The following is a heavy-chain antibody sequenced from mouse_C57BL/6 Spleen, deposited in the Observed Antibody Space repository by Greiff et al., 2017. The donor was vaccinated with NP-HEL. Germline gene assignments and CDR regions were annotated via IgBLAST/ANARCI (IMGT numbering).Heavy chain of an antibody. CDR2: IHPNSGST. J-gene: IGHJ2*01. Sequence: QVQLKQSGAELVKPGASVKLSCKASGYTFTSYWMHWVKQRPGQGLEWIGMIHPNSGSTNYNEKFKSKATLTVDKSSSTAYMQLSSLTSEDSAVYYCAREVGQGHFDYWGQGTTLTVSS. CDR3: AREVGQGHFDY. V-gene: IGHV1-64*01. D-gene: IGHD3-3*01. CDR1: GYTFTSYW.